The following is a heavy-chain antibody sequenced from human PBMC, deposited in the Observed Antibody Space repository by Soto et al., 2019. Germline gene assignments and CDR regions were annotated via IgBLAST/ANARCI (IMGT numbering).Heavy chain of an antibody. J-gene: IGHJ6*02. CDR3: ARGKGQWPSNYCYGMDV. CDR1: GGSISSYY. V-gene: IGHV4-4*07. Sequence: SETLSLTCTVSGGSISSYYWSWIRQPAGKGLEWIGRMYTSANTNYNPSLKSRVTMSVDTSKNQLSLQLSSVIAADTAVYYCARGKGQWPSNYCYGMDVWGQGTTVTVSS. D-gene: IGHD6-19*01. CDR2: MYTSANT.